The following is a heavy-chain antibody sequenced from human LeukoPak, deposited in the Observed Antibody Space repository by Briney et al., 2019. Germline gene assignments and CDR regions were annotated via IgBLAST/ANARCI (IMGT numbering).Heavy chain of an antibody. J-gene: IGHJ4*02. D-gene: IGHD3-22*01. CDR1: GFTFSSCS. V-gene: IGHV3-21*01. CDR3: ASSYDSSGYYPTYYFDY. CDR2: ISSSSSYI. Sequence: PGGSLRLSCAASGFTFSSCSMNWVRQAPGKGLEWVSSISSSSSYIYYADSVKGRFTISRDNAKNSLYLQMNSLRAEDTAVYYCASSYDSSGYYPTYYFDYWGQGTLVTVSS.